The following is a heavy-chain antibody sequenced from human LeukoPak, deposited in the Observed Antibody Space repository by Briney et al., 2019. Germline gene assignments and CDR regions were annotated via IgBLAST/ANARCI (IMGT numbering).Heavy chain of an antibody. CDR1: GFTFRSYW. D-gene: IGHD5-12*01. J-gene: IGHJ4*02. CDR2: INQGGSVQ. Sequence: GGSLRLSCAASGFTFRSYWMSWVRQAPGKGLEWVANINQGGSVQYYMDSVKGRFTISRDEAKNSLYVQMNSLRDADTALYYCARVEYSGWNLEYWGQGTLVTVSS. V-gene: IGHV3-7*01. CDR3: ARVEYSGWNLEY.